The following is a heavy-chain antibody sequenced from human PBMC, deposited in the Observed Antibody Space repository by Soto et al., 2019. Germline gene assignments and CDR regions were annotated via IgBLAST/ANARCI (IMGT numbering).Heavy chain of an antibody. D-gene: IGHD6-19*01. V-gene: IGHV4-34*01. J-gene: IGHJ1*01. Sequence: QVQLQQWGAGLLKPSETLSLTCAVYGGSFSGYYWSWIRQPPGKGLEWIGEINHSGSTNYNPSLMSRVTISVDTSKNQFSLKLSSVTAADTAVYYCARGDGIAVAGPNGEYFQHWGQGTLVTVSS. CDR2: INHSGST. CDR1: GGSFSGYY. CDR3: ARGDGIAVAGPNGEYFQH.